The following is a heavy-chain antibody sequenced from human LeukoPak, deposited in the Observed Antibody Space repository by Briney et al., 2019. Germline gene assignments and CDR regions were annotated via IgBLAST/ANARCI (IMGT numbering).Heavy chain of an antibody. D-gene: IGHD2-21*02. CDR2: ISYDGSKK. V-gene: IGHV3-30*18. J-gene: IGHJ4*02. CDR3: AKDLDAYCGADCSLGS. Sequence: PGRSLRLSCAASGFIFSTYGMHWVRQAPGKGLEWVAVISYDGSKKYYADSVKGRFTISRDNSKNTLYLQMNSLRPEDTGVFYCAKDLDAYCGADCSLGSWGQGTLVTISS. CDR1: GFIFSTYG.